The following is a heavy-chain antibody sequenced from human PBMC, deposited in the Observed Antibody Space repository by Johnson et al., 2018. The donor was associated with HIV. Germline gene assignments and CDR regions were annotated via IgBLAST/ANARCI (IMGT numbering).Heavy chain of an antibody. CDR2: IRSKANSYAT. D-gene: IGHD1-14*01. J-gene: IGHJ3*02. CDR3: AKDRCRTVGLSSDAFDI. CDR1: GFTFSGSA. V-gene: IGHV3-73*02. Sequence: VQLVESGGGLVQPGGSLKLSCAASGFTFSGSAMHWVRQASGKGLEWVGRIRSKANSYATAYAASVKGRFTISRDNSKNTLYLQLNSLRAEDTAVYYCAKDRCRTVGLSSDAFDIWGQGSMVTVSS.